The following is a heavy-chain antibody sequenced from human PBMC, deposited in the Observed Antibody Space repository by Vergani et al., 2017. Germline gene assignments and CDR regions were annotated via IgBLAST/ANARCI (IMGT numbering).Heavy chain of an antibody. CDR1: GFTFSSYA. CDR3: ARAVEDGDYPVDY. Sequence: EVQLLESGGGLVQPGGSLRLSCAASGFTFSSYAMSWVRQAPGKGLEWVSAISGSGGSTYYADSVKGRFTIPRDNAKNSLYLQMNSLRAEDTAVYYCARAVEDGDYPVDYWGQGTLVTVSS. D-gene: IGHD4-17*01. V-gene: IGHV3-23*01. CDR2: ISGSGGST. J-gene: IGHJ4*02.